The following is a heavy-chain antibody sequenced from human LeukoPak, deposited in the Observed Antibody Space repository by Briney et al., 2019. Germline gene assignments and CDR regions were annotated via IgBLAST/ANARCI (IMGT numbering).Heavy chain of an antibody. Sequence: ASVKVSCKASGYTFTGYYTHWVRQAPGQGLEWMGWINPNSGGTNYAQKFQGWVTMTRDTSISTAYMELSRLRSDDTAVYYCARSHYYGSGSVYGMDVWGKGTTVTVSS. CDR1: GYTFTGYY. V-gene: IGHV1-2*04. D-gene: IGHD3-10*01. J-gene: IGHJ6*04. CDR3: ARSHYYGSGSVYGMDV. CDR2: INPNSGGT.